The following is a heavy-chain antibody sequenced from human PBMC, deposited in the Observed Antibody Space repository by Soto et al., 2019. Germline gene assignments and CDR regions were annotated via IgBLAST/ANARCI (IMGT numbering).Heavy chain of an antibody. CDR3: AREISLAFEP. V-gene: IGHV3-30*03. CDR1: GFTFSIYG. Sequence: QPGGSLRLSCAGSGFTFSIYGMHRARQAPGKGLEWVAVISYDGSNKYYADSVKGRFTISRDNSKNTLYLQMNSLRAEDTAVYYCAREISLAFEPWGQGTRVTVSS. CDR2: ISYDGSNK. J-gene: IGHJ5*02.